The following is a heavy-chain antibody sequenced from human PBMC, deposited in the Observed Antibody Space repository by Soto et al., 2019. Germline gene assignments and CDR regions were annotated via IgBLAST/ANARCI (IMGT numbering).Heavy chain of an antibody. Sequence: GWSLRLSCAASGFTFSSYGMHWVRQAPGKGLEWVAVISYDGSNKYDADSVKGRFTISRDNSKNTLYLQMNSLRAEDTAVYYCAKDWNYSYYYGMDVWGQGTTVTVSS. CDR1: GFTFSSYG. J-gene: IGHJ6*02. V-gene: IGHV3-30*18. CDR3: AKDWNYSYYYGMDV. CDR2: ISYDGSNK. D-gene: IGHD1-7*01.